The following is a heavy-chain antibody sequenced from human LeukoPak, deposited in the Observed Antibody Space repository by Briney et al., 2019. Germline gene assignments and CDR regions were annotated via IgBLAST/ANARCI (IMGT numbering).Heavy chain of an antibody. J-gene: IGHJ4*02. CDR3: ARGLRGSRAFDY. Sequence: GGSLRLSCAASGFTFSTDSMNWVRQAPGKGLEWVANIKQDGSEKYYVDSVKGRFTISRDSAKNSLYLQMNSLRAEDTAVYYCARGLRGSRAFDYWGQGTLVTVSS. CDR1: GFTFSTDS. CDR2: IKQDGSEK. D-gene: IGHD2-15*01. V-gene: IGHV3-7*01.